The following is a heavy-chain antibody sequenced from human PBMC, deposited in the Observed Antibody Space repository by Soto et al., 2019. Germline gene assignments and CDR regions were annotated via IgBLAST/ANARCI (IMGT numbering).Heavy chain of an antibody. Sequence: TPAKPSWEDSGVTLGEISMRWVRQAPGKGLEWMGGFDPENIETIYAQKFQGRVTMTEDTSTDTAYMELSSPRSEDTAVYYCATEGLFNNWFDPWGQGTLVTVSS. CDR1: GVTLGEIS. V-gene: IGHV1-24*01. CDR2: FDPENIET. CDR3: ATEGLFNNWFDP. J-gene: IGHJ5*02.